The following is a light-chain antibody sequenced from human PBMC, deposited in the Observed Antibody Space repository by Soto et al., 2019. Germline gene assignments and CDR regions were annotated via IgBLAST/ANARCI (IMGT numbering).Light chain of an antibody. CDR1: QTVTSTY. CDR3: QQYGSSPIT. V-gene: IGKV3-20*01. CDR2: GAS. J-gene: IGKJ5*01. Sequence: EIVLTQSPGTLSLSPGERATLSCRASQTVTSTYLAWYQKKPGQAPRLLIYGASSRATGIPDRFSGSGSGTDFTLTISRLEPEDFAVYYCQQYGSSPITFGQGTRLEIK.